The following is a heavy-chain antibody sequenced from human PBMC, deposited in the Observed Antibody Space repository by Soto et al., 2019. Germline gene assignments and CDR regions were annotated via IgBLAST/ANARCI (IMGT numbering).Heavy chain of an antibody. CDR2: ISGRGGNT. V-gene: IGHV3-23*01. CDR1: GFTFISYA. D-gene: IGHD6-6*01. Sequence: EVQLLESGGGLVQPGGSLRLSCAASGFTFISYAMSWVRQAPGKGLEWVSAISGRGGNTYYAASVKGRFTISRDNSKNTLYLQMNSLRAEDTAVYYCAKSLVARPYDYWGQGTLVTVSS. CDR3: AKSLVARPYDY. J-gene: IGHJ4*02.